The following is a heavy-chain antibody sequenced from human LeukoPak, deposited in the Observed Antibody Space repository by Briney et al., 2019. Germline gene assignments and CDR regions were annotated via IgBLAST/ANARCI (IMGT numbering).Heavy chain of an antibody. V-gene: IGHV4-59*13. CDR1: GGSISYFY. J-gene: IGHJ4*02. CDR3: ARVNGYSSGGNGLFDY. CDR2: LSSSGNI. Sequence: PSETLSLTCSVSGGSISYFYWTWIRQPPGKGLEWIGSLSSSGNINYIPSLKSRVTMSVDTSKNQLSLRLSSVTAADTAVYYCARVNGYSSGGNGLFDYWGRGTLVTVSS. D-gene: IGHD5-24*01.